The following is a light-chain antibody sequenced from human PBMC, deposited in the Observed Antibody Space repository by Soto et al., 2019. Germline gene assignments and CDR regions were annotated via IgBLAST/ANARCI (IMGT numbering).Light chain of an antibody. CDR2: KAS. CDR1: QSISNW. V-gene: IGKV1-5*03. Sequence: DIQMTQSPSTLSASVGYRVTITCLASQSISNWLAWYQQKPGEAPKLLIYKASNLENGVPSRFSGSGSGTEFTLTISSLQSDDFETYYCQQYNSYSWTFGQGTKVDIK. CDR3: QQYNSYSWT. J-gene: IGKJ1*01.